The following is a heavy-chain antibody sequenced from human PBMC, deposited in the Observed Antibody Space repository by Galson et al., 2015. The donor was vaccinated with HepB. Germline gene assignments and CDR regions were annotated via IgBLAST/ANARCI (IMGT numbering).Heavy chain of an antibody. Sequence: SLRLSCAASGFTFSSYSMNWVRQAPGKGLEWVSSISSSSSYIYYADSVKGRFTISRDNAKNSLYLQMNSLRAEDTAVYYCASAYYYDSSGHTGDYWGQGTLVTVSS. CDR3: ASAYYYDSSGHTGDY. J-gene: IGHJ4*02. CDR1: GFTFSSYS. D-gene: IGHD3-22*01. V-gene: IGHV3-21*01. CDR2: ISSSSSYI.